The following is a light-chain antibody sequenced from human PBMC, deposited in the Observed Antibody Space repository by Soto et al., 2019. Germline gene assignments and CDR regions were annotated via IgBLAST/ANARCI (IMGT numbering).Light chain of an antibody. J-gene: IGKJ1*01. V-gene: IGKV1-39*01. Sequence: DIQMTQSPSSLSASVGDRVTITCRTSQSIDSYLNWYQEKPGKAPNLLMYAASSLQSGVPSRFSGSGSGTDFTLTITSLQPEDFATYYCQQSYSAPWTFGQGTKV. CDR2: AAS. CDR1: QSIDSY. CDR3: QQSYSAPWT.